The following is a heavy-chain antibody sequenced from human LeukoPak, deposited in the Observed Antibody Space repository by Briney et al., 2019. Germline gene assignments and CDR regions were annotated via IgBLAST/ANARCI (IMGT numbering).Heavy chain of an antibody. D-gene: IGHD5-12*01. CDR1: GGTFSSYA. Sequence: SVKVSCKASGGTFSSYAISWVRQAPGQGLEWMGRIIPILGIANYAQKFQGRVTITADKSTSTAYMELSSLRSEDTAVYYCPRVASGYDEVDYWGQGTLVTVSS. V-gene: IGHV1-69*04. CDR3: PRVASGYDEVDY. J-gene: IGHJ4*02. CDR2: IIPILGIA.